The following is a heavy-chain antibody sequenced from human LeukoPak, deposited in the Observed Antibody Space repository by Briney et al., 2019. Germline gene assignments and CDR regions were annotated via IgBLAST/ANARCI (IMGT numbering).Heavy chain of an antibody. J-gene: IGHJ4*02. V-gene: IGHV3-30*03. Sequence: GSLRLSCAASGFTFSSYGMHWVRQAPGKGLEWVAVISYDGSNKYYADSVKGRFTISRDNSKNTLYLQLNSLRVEDTAVYYCARASCPGNDWRGCFDHWGQGTLVTVSS. CDR3: ARASCPGNDWRGCFDH. CDR2: ISYDGSNK. CDR1: GFTFSSYG. D-gene: IGHD3-9*01.